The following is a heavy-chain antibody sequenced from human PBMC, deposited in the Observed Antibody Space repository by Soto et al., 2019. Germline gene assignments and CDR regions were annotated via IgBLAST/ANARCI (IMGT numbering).Heavy chain of an antibody. J-gene: IGHJ5*02. CDR1: GYTFTSYG. CDR3: ARDLMIAVSTHWFDP. V-gene: IGHV1-18*01. D-gene: IGHD3-22*01. CDR2: ISAYNGNT. Sequence: QVQLVQSGAEVKKPGASVKVSCKASGYTFTSYGISWVRQAPGQGLEWMGWISAYNGNTNYAQKLQGRVIMTTDTSTSTAYMELRSLRSDDTAVYYCARDLMIAVSTHWFDPWGQGTLVTVSS.